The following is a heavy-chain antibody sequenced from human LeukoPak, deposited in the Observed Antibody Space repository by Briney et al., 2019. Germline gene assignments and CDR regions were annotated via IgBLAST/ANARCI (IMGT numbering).Heavy chain of an antibody. CDR1: GFTFSSYS. Sequence: PGGSLRLSCAASGFTFSSYSMNWVRQAPGKGLEWVSSISSSSSYIYYADSVKGRFTISRDNAKNSLYLQMNSLRAEDTAVYYCARDWVSESGYDFDYWGQGTLVTVSS. J-gene: IGHJ4*02. V-gene: IGHV3-21*01. CDR2: ISSSSSYI. D-gene: IGHD5-12*01. CDR3: ARDWVSESGYDFDY.